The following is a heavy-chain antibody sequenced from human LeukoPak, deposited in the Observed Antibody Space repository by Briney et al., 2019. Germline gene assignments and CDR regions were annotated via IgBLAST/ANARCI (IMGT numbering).Heavy chain of an antibody. CDR2: IKEDGSEK. J-gene: IGHJ4*02. D-gene: IGHD3-16*01. CDR1: GFTFSNYW. CDR3: ARGGRSRFDF. Sequence: PGGSLRLSCAASGFTFSNYWMSWVRQAPGKGLECVAYIKEDGSEKNYVDSVKGRFTISRDNAKNPLYLQMNSLRAEDTAVYYCARGGRSRFDFWGQGILVTVSS. V-gene: IGHV3-7*01.